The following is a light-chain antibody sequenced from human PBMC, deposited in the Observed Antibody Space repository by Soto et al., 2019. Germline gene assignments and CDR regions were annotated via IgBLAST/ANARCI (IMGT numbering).Light chain of an antibody. Sequence: DIQMTQSPSTLSASVGDRVTITCRASQSISSWVAWYQQKLGKAPKLLIYKASSLESGVPSRFSGSGSGTEFTLTISSLPPDDLATYYCQQYNSYPYTFGQGTKLEIK. CDR3: QQYNSYPYT. V-gene: IGKV1-5*03. CDR2: KAS. CDR1: QSISSW. J-gene: IGKJ2*01.